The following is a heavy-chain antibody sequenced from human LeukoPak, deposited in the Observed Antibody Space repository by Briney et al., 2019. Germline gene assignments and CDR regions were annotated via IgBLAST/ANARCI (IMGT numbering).Heavy chain of an antibody. CDR3: ARILGVGGIYRINY. D-gene: IGHD3-16*02. CDR2: IKEDGSAK. V-gene: IGHV3-7*01. J-gene: IGHJ4*02. Sequence: GGSLRLSCAASGFIYRSYWMTWVRQAPGKGLEWVANIKEDGSAKYYVGSVKGRFTVSRDNARNLLFLQMNSLRVEDTAVHYCARILGVGGIYRINYWAQGTRFPVSS. CDR1: GFIYRSYW.